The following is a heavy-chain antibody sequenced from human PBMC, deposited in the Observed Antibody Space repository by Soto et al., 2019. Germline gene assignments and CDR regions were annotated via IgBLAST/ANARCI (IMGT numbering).Heavy chain of an antibody. CDR3: ASDPAVNKRGEAFDI. Sequence: QVQLVQSGPAVKEPGASVKVSCKTSGYTFTTQYIHWVRQAPGQGLEWMVIVDPSGGYTTYAPRFQGTVTMTRDTSKTTVYMDLSSMTSEDKAVYYCASDPAVNKRGEAFDIWGQGTMVTVSA. CDR1: GYTFTTQY. V-gene: IGHV1-46*01. D-gene: IGHD4-17*01. J-gene: IGHJ3*02. CDR2: VDPSGGYT.